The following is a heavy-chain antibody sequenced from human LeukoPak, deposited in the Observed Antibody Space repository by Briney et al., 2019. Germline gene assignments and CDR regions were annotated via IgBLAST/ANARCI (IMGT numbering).Heavy chain of an antibody. CDR3: AREIRPLTYYDILTGYYNLEYYFDY. J-gene: IGHJ4*02. Sequence: ASVKVSCKAFGYTFTSYGISWVRQAPGQGVEWMGWICAYNGNKNYAQKLQGRVTMTTDTSTSTAYMELRSLRSDDTAVYYCAREIRPLTYYDILTGYYNLEYYFDYWGQGTLVTVSS. V-gene: IGHV1-18*01. CDR1: GYTFTSYG. D-gene: IGHD3-9*01. CDR2: ICAYNGNK.